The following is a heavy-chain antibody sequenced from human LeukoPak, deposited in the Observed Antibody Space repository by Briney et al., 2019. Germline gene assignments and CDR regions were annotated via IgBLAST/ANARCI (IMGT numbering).Heavy chain of an antibody. J-gene: IGHJ6*03. V-gene: IGHV4-39*07. Sequence: SQTLSLTCTVSGGSISSSSYYWGWIRQPPGKGLEWIGSIYYSGSTYYNPSLKSRVTISVDTPKNQFSLKLSSVTAADTAVYYCARGNYYYYYMDVWGKGTTVTVSS. CDR3: ARGNYYYYYMDV. CDR2: IYYSGST. CDR1: GGSISSSSYY. D-gene: IGHD3-10*01.